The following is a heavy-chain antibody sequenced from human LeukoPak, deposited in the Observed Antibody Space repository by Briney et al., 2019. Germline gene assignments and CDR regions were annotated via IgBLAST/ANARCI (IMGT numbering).Heavy chain of an antibody. D-gene: IGHD5-12*01. J-gene: IGHJ4*02. Sequence: GGSLRLSCAVSGFSISGYWMTWVRQPPGKGLEWVANIKQDGSEKNYVDSVKGRFTISRDNAENSLFLQMNSLRVEDTAVYYCVNLGYSDGGQGTLVTVSS. V-gene: IGHV3-7*01. CDR3: VNLGYSD. CDR1: GFSISGYW. CDR2: IKQDGSEK.